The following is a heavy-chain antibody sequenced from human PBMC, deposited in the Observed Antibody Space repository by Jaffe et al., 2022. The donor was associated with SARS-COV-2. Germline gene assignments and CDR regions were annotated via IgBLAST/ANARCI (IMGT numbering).Heavy chain of an antibody. CDR3: ARNPGVSKSRGASGYGLWYFDL. D-gene: IGHD3-3*01. CDR1: GYSFTSYW. J-gene: IGHJ2*01. CDR2: IYPGDSDT. V-gene: IGHV5-51*01. Sequence: EVQLVQSGAEVKKPGESLKISCKGSGYSFTSYWIGWVRQMPGKGLEWMGIIYPGDSDTRYSPSFQGQVTISADKSISTAYLQWSSLKASDTAMYYCARNPGVSKSRGASGYGLWYFDLWGRGTLVTVSS.